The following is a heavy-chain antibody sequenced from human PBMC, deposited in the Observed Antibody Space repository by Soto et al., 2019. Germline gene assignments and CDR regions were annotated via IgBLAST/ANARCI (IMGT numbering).Heavy chain of an antibody. V-gene: IGHV1-18*01. D-gene: IGHD3-9*01. CDR2: ISAYNGNT. CDR3: ARTSENYDILTGFTFEDGAFDI. Sequence: QVQLVQSGAEVKKPGASVKVSCKASGYTFSSYGISWVRQTPGQGLEWMGWISAYNGNTKNAQKFQSRVTMTTDTSRSTAYMALRSLRSDDTAVYYGARTSENYDILTGFTFEDGAFDIWGQGTMVTVSS. CDR1: GYTFSSYG. J-gene: IGHJ3*02.